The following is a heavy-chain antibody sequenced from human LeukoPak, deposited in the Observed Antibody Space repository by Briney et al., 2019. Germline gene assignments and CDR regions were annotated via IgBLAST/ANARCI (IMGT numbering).Heavy chain of an antibody. CDR2: ISGSGGST. D-gene: IGHD3-16*01. V-gene: IGHV3-23*01. CDR3: AKDGGNGKIHGYVPFDY. Sequence: PGGSLRLSCAASGFTFSSYAMSWVRQAPGKGLEWVSAISGSGGSTYYADSVKGRFTISRDNSKNTLYLQMNSLRLEDTAVYYCAKDGGNGKIHGYVPFDYWGQGAPVTVSS. J-gene: IGHJ4*02. CDR1: GFTFSSYA.